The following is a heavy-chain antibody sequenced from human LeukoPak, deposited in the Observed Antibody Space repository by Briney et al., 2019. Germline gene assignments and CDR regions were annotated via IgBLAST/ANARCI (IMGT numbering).Heavy chain of an antibody. D-gene: IGHD3-10*01. CDR1: GGSFSGYY. CDR3: ARSYNRVELLYY. V-gene: IGHV4-34*01. CDR2: INHSGSS. Sequence: PSETLSLTCAVYGGSFSGYYWTWIRRPPGKGLEWIGEINHSGSSNYNPSLKSRVTISLDTSKNQFSLGLSSVTAADTAVYYCARSYNRVELLYYWGQGTLVTVSS. J-gene: IGHJ4*02.